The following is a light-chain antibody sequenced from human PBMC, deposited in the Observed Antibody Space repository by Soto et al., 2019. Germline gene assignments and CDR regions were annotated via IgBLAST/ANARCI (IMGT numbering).Light chain of an antibody. V-gene: IGLV2-14*01. Sequence: QSALTQPASVSGSPEQSITISCTGTSSDVGGYNYVSWYQQHPGKAPKLMIYEVNNRPSGVSNRFSGSKSGNTASLTISGLQAEDEADYYCSSYTRSSNLVVFGGGTKLTVL. CDR3: SSYTRSSNLVV. J-gene: IGLJ2*01. CDR1: SSDVGGYNY. CDR2: EVN.